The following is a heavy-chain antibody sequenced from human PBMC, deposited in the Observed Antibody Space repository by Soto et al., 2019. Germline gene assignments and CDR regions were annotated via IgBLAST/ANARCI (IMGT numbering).Heavy chain of an antibody. J-gene: IGHJ5*02. D-gene: IGHD6-13*01. CDR2: IYYSGST. CDR1: GGSISSYY. V-gene: IGHV4-59*08. Sequence: PSETLSLTCTVSGGSISSYYWSWIRQPPGKGLEWIGYIYYSGSTNYNPSLKSRVTISVDTSKKQFSLKLSSVTAADTSFYFFASRIAAAGRIGTNWFDPWGQGTLVTVSS. CDR3: ASRIAAAGRIGTNWFDP.